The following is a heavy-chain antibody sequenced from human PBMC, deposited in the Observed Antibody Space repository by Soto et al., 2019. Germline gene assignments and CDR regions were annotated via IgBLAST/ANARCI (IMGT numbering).Heavy chain of an antibody. J-gene: IGHJ3*02. Sequence: QVQLVESGGGVVQPGRSLRLSCAASGFTFSSYGMHWVRQAPGKGLEWVAVIWYDGSNKYYADSVKGRFTISRDNSRNTLYLQMNSLRAEDTAVYYCARDRDQSQYSSSWDDAFDIWGKGTMVTVSS. CDR1: GFTFSSYG. CDR2: IWYDGSNK. CDR3: ARDRDQSQYSSSWDDAFDI. D-gene: IGHD6-13*01. V-gene: IGHV3-33*01.